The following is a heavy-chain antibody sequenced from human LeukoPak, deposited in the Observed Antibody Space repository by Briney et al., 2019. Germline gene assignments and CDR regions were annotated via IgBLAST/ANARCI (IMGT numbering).Heavy chain of an antibody. J-gene: IGHJ4*02. CDR1: GGTFSSYA. CDR3: ARGAPTAAGLGRGY. CDR2: IIPIFGTA. Sequence: SVKVSCKASGGTFSSYAISWVRQAPGQGLEWMGGIIPIFGTANYAQKFQGRVTMTRDTSTSTVYMELSSLRSEDTAVYYCARGAPTAAGLGRGYWGQGTLVTVSS. D-gene: IGHD6-13*01. V-gene: IGHV1-69*05.